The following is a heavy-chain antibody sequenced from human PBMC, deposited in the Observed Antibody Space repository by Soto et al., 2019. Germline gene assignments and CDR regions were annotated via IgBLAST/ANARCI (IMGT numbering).Heavy chain of an antibody. V-gene: IGHV6-1*01. CDR3: AGVSWFRGMDV. Sequence: QTLSLTCAISGDSASSNSAALNLIMQSPSRGLEWLGRTYYRSNWSSDYAVSVKSRITVKPDTSKNQFSLQLYSMTPEDTAVHFCAGVSWFRGMDVWGQGTPVTVSS. CDR2: TYYRSNWSS. J-gene: IGHJ6*02. CDR1: GDSASSNSAA. D-gene: IGHD3-10*01.